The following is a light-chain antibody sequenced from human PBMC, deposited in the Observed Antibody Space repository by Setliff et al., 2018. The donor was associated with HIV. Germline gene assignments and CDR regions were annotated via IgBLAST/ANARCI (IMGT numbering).Light chain of an antibody. CDR1: RSDVGAYNS. Sequence: QSALTQPASVSGSPGQVITVSCTGTRSDVGAYNSVSWFQQHPGKAPKLIIFDVSSRPSGVSNRFSGSKFGNPASLTISGLQIEDEADYYCDSYAGSSTLRVFGTGTKVTVL. V-gene: IGLV2-14*03. CDR3: DSYAGSSTLRV. J-gene: IGLJ1*01. CDR2: DVS.